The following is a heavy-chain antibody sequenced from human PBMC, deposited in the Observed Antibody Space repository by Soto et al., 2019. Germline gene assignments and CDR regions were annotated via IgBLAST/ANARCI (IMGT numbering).Heavy chain of an antibody. J-gene: IGHJ4*02. D-gene: IGHD3-10*01. Sequence: ASVKVSCKASGYTFTGYYMHWVRQAPGKGLEWMGGFDPKDGGTIYAQKFQGRVAMTKDTSTDTAYMELSSLRSEDTAVYYCATGPRYGSGSYPFDYWGQGTLVTVSS. V-gene: IGHV1-24*01. CDR2: FDPKDGGT. CDR1: GYTFTGYY. CDR3: ATGPRYGSGSYPFDY.